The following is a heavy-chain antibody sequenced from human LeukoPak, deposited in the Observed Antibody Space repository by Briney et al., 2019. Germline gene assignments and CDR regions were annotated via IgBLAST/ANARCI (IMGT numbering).Heavy chain of an antibody. Sequence: GGSLRLSCAASGFTFSSYAMSWVRQAPGKGLEWVSYISSSGSTIYYADSVKGRFTISRDNAKNSLYLQMNSLRAEDTAVYYCARGGEDIVVVPAAIPRLFDYWGQGTLVTVSS. D-gene: IGHD2-2*02. J-gene: IGHJ4*02. CDR2: ISSSGSTI. CDR3: ARGGEDIVVVPAAIPRLFDY. V-gene: IGHV3-48*03. CDR1: GFTFSSYA.